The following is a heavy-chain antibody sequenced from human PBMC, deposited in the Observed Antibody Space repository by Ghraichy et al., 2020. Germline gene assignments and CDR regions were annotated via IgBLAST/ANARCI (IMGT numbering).Heavy chain of an antibody. CDR1: GFTISSYS. V-gene: IGHV3-48*02. J-gene: IGHJ4*02. CDR3: ARELRISL. D-gene: IGHD2/OR15-2a*01. Sequence: LSLTCTASGFTISSYSMNWVRQAPGKGLEWVSYIGTSSANIYYADSVKGRFTISRDSAKNSLYLQMNSLRDGDTAVYYCARELRISLWGQGTLVTVSS. CDR2: IGTSSANI.